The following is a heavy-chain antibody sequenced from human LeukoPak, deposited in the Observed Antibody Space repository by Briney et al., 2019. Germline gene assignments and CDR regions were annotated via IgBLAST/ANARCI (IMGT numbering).Heavy chain of an antibody. CDR1: GFSLSTSGMC. CDR3: ARIQGSIVAQDYYYYYGMDV. Sequence: ESGPTLVNPTQTLTLTCTFSGFSLSTSGMCVSWIRQPPGKALEWLALIDWDDDKYYSTSLKTRLTISKDTSKNQVVLTMTNMDPVDTATYYCARIQGSIVAQDYYYYYGMDVWGQGTTVTVSS. V-gene: IGHV2-70*01. J-gene: IGHJ6*02. CDR2: IDWDDDK. D-gene: IGHD2-15*01.